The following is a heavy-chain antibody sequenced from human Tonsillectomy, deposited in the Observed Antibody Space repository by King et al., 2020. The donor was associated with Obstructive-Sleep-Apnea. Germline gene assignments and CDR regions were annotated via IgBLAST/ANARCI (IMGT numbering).Heavy chain of an antibody. J-gene: IGHJ4*02. CDR2: ISGGGFLI. CDR1: EFTFSTYS. D-gene: IGHD3-9*01. Sequence: VQLVESGGGLVQPGGSLRLSCAASEFTFSTYSMNWVRQAPGKGLEWVSYISGGGFLIYYADSVRGRFTISRDNARNSLYLQMNSLRTEDTAIYYCARDKDWSFDYWGQGTLVTVSS. CDR3: ARDKDWSFDY. V-gene: IGHV3-48*04.